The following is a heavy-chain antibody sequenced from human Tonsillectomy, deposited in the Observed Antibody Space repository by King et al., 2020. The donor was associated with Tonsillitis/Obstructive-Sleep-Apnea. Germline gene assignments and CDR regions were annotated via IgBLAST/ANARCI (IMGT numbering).Heavy chain of an antibody. D-gene: IGHD3-22*01. CDR1: GFTFGDYA. V-gene: IGHV3-49*04. CDR3: TRVAYYYDSSGYEGWFDP. J-gene: IGHJ5*02. CDR2: IRSKAYGGTT. Sequence: VQLVESGGGLVQPGRSRRRSCRASGFTFGDYARSGVRQAPGKGLEWVGFIRSKAYGGTTEYAASVKGRFTISRDDSKSIAYLQMNSLKTEDTAVYYCTRVAYYYDSSGYEGWFDPWGQGTLVTVSS.